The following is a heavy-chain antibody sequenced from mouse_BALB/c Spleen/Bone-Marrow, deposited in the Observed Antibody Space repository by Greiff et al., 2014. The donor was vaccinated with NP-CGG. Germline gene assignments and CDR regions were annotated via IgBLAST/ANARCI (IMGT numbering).Heavy chain of an antibody. CDR1: GYTFTSYW. Sequence: QVQLQQSGAELVRPGASVKLSCKASGYTFTSYWMHRVKLRPGQGFEWIGGINPSNGDTNYNEKFKRKATLTVDKSSSTAYMQLSSLTSEDSAVYYCTNYGYDWGQGTALTVSS. CDR2: INPSNGDT. D-gene: IGHD1-2*01. J-gene: IGHJ2*01. CDR3: TNYGYD. V-gene: IGHV1S16*01.